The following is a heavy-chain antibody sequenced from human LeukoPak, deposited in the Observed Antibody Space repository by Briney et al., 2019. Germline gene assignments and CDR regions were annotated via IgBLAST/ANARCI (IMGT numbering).Heavy chain of an antibody. CDR3: ARGRSDSGWYFDY. Sequence: PGRSLRLSCAASGFTFSTYWMSWVRQAPGKGLEWVANIKEDGSEKYYVHSVKGRFTISRDNAKNSLYLQVNSLRAEDTAVYYCARGRSDSGWYFDYWGQGTLVTVSS. J-gene: IGHJ4*02. V-gene: IGHV3-7*01. CDR2: IKEDGSEK. D-gene: IGHD6-19*01. CDR1: GFTFSTYW.